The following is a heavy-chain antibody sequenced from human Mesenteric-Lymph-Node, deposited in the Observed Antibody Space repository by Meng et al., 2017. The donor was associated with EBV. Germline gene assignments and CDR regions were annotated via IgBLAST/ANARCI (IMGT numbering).Heavy chain of an antibody. D-gene: IGHD1-1*01. CDR1: GGTSSSRCY. J-gene: IGHJ5*02. Sequence: LPQLESAPAPVVTSATLPFLSCAVGGGTSSSRCYWGLLRPPQRKVLARIGNFHSGGSTYYHPLHNERITILVKPYNHHFSLLPSSATAATTAVYYCAETVQLERHWFDPWGQGTLVTVSS. V-gene: IGHV4-39*07. CDR3: AETVQLERHWFDP. CDR2: FHSGGST.